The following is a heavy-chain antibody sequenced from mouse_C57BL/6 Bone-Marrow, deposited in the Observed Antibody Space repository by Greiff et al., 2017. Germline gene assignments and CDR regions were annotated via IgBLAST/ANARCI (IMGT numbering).Heavy chain of an antibody. J-gene: IGHJ3*01. CDR2: INPNNGGT. V-gene: IGHV1-26*01. D-gene: IGHD2-1*01. CDR1: GYTFTDYY. Sequence: EVQLQQSGPELVKPGASVKISCKASGYTFTDYYMNWVKQSHGKSLEWIGDINPNNGGTSYNQKFKGKATLTVDKSSSTAYMELRSLTSEDSAVYYCARGGIYYGNYDWFAYWGQGTLVTVSA. CDR3: ARGGIYYGNYDWFAY.